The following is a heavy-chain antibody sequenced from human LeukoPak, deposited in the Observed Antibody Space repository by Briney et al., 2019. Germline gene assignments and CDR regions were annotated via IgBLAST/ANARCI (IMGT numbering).Heavy chain of an antibody. V-gene: IGHV3-30*07. CDR1: GFTFTNYA. CDR3: ARREYYFYYMDV. J-gene: IGHJ6*03. Sequence: PGGSLRLSCAASGFTFTNYAIHWVRQAPGKGLDWVAVISYDGDYKYYADSVKGRFTISRDNAKNSLYLQMNSLRAEDSAVYYCARREYYFYYMDVWGKGTTVTVSS. CDR2: ISYDGDYK.